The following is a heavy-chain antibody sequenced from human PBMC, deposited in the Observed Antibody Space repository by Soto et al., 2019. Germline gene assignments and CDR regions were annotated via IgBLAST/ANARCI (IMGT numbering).Heavy chain of an antibody. Sequence: QMQLVQSGPEVKKPGTSVKVSCKASGFTFTSSAVQWVRQARGQRLEWIGWIVVGSGNTNYAQKFQERVTITRDMXXSTAYMELSSLRSEDTAVYYCAAEEKIRDSVMRDYWGQGTLVTVSS. J-gene: IGHJ4*02. V-gene: IGHV1-58*01. CDR3: AAEEKIRDSVMRDY. D-gene: IGHD2-15*01. CDR2: IVVGSGNT. CDR1: GFTFTSSA.